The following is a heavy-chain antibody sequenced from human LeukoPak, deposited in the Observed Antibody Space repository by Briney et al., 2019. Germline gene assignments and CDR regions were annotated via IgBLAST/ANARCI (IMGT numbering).Heavy chain of an antibody. CDR3: ARASAGCGGTCPFDS. CDR2: MYTDGDT. D-gene: IGHD2-15*01. J-gene: IGHJ4*02. V-gene: IGHV4-4*07. Sequence: WGTLSLTCDVSGATISGYWWSWIRQPAGKGLEWMGRMYTDGDTNYNPALKSGVTLSVDPTKHLFSLKLTPMAAADTPVYYCARASAGCGGTCPFDSWGQGAKVTVSS. CDR1: GATISGYW.